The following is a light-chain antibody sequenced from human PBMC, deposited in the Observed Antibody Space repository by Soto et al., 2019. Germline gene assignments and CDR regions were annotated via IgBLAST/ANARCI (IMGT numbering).Light chain of an antibody. J-gene: IGKJ5*01. Sequence: EIVLTQSPGTLSLSPGERATLSCRASQSVSSSYLAWYQQKTGQAPRLLIYGASSRATAIPDRFSGSGSGTDFTITISRLEPEDFAVYYCQQYGSSLSITFGQGTRLEIK. CDR2: GAS. V-gene: IGKV3-20*01. CDR1: QSVSSSY. CDR3: QQYGSSLSIT.